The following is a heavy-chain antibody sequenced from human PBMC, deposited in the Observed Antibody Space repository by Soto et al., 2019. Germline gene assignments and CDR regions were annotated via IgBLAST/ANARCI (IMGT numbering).Heavy chain of an antibody. V-gene: IGHV3-21*01. CDR1: GFTFSSYS. D-gene: IGHD2-2*01. CDR3: ARVGGGYQLLHAFDI. Sequence: NPGGSLRLSCAASGFTFSSYSMNWVRQAPGKGLEWVSSISSSSSYIYYADSVKGRFTISRDNAKNSLYLQMNSLRAEDTAVYYCARVGGGYQLLHAFDIWGQGTMVTVS. J-gene: IGHJ3*02. CDR2: ISSSSSYI.